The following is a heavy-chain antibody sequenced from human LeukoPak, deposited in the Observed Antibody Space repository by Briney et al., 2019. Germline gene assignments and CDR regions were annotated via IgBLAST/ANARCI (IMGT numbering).Heavy chain of an antibody. V-gene: IGHV4-30-4*08. CDR3: ARHGLSYCSSTSCYTGWFDP. J-gene: IGHJ5*02. CDR2: IYYSGST. D-gene: IGHD2-2*02. Sequence: SETLSLTCTVSGVSISSGDYYWRWIRQPPGKGLEWIGYIYYSGSTNYNPSLKSRVTISLDTSKNQFSLKVISVTAADTAVYYCARHGLSYCSSTSCYTGWFDPWGQGTLVTVSS. CDR1: GVSISSGDYY.